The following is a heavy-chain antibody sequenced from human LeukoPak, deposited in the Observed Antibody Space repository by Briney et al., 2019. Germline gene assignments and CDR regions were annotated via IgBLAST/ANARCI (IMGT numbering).Heavy chain of an antibody. J-gene: IGHJ4*02. Sequence: SETLSLTCSASGGPNSSGPYHRRWIRQPPGKRLEWIGSIYYSESTYYNPSLKSRFTISVYTSKNQFSRKPTTVTAADTAVYYCASFSRSSDFHLALGDWGQGTLVTVSS. CDR1: GGPNSSGPYH. CDR3: ASFSRSSDFHLALGD. D-gene: IGHD2-21*02. V-gene: IGHV4-39*01. CDR2: IYYSEST.